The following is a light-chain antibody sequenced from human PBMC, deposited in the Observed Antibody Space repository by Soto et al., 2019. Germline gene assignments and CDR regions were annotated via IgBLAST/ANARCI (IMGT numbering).Light chain of an antibody. CDR2: WAS. V-gene: IGKV4-1*01. CDR1: QTLLYSSNNKNY. CDR3: QQYYTTPYT. Sequence: DIVMTQSPDSLAVSLGERATFNCKSSQTLLYSSNNKNYLAWYQQKPGQPPKVIIYWASTRNSGVPDRFSGSGSETDFSLTISSLQAEDVAVYYCQQYYTTPYTFGQGTKLEIK. J-gene: IGKJ2*01.